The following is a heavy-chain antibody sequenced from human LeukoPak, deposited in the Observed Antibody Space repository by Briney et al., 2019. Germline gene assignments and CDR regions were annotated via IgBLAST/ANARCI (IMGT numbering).Heavy chain of an antibody. CDR1: GFTVSSNY. V-gene: IGHV3-66*04. D-gene: IGHD6-13*01. CDR2: IYSGGST. Sequence: GGSLRLSCAASGFTVSSNYMSWVRQAPGKGLEWVSVIYSGGSTYYADSVKGRFTISRDNSKNTLYLQMNSLRAEDTAVYYCARLAAAGRKPYYYYGMDVWGQGTTVTVSS. CDR3: ARLAAAGRKPYYYYGMDV. J-gene: IGHJ6*02.